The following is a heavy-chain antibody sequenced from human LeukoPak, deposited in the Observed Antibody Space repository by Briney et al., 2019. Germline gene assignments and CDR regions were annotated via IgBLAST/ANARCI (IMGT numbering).Heavy chain of an antibody. CDR2: YI. D-gene: IGHD4-17*01. Sequence: YIYYADSVKGRFTISRDNAKNSLYLQMNSLRAEDTAVYYCARDYGDYETVYRYYYYYGMDVWGQGTTVTVSS. J-gene: IGHJ6*02. V-gene: IGHV3-21*01. CDR3: ARDYGDYETVYRYYYYYGMDV.